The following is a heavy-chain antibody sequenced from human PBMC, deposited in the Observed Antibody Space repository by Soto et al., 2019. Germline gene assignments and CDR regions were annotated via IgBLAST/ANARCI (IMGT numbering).Heavy chain of an antibody. Sequence: EVQLLESGGGLVQPGESLNISCAVSGFTFSSYAMSWVRQAPGTGLEWVSGISGTGRVTNYAESVKGPFTISRDNPKNTLSLEMKSLRAEHTAVYYCAKDVHYDIVTGIEYFDHWGQGTLVTVSS. CDR2: ISGTGRVT. D-gene: IGHD3-9*01. CDR3: AKDVHYDIVTGIEYFDH. J-gene: IGHJ1*01. V-gene: IGHV3-23*01. CDR1: GFTFSSYA.